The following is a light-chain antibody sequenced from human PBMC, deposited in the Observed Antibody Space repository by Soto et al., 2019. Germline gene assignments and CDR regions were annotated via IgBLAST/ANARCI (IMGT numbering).Light chain of an antibody. Sequence: EIVMTQSPATLSVSPGGRATLSCRASQSISGTLAWYQQKPGQAPRLLIYGASARALGIPDRFSGSGSGTEFSFTVTSLQSEDFAVYYCQQYDQWPITFGQGTRLEIK. J-gene: IGKJ5*01. CDR3: QQYDQWPIT. CDR2: GAS. CDR1: QSISGT. V-gene: IGKV3-15*01.